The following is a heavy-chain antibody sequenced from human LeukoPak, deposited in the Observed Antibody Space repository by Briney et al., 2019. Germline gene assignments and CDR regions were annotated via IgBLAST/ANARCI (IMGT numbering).Heavy chain of an antibody. J-gene: IGHJ4*02. CDR1: GFTFSSYA. D-gene: IGHD3-3*01. Sequence: PGGSLRLSCAASGFTFSSYAMSWVRQAPGKGLEWDSAISGSGGSTYYADSVKGRFTISRDNSKNTLYLQMNSLRAEDTAVYYCAKAGDFWSEIDYWGQGNLVTVSS. V-gene: IGHV3-23*01. CDR2: ISGSGGST. CDR3: AKAGDFWSEIDY.